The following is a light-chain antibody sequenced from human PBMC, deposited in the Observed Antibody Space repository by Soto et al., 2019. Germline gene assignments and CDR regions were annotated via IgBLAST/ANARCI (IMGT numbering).Light chain of an antibody. CDR3: QQYYYWPLT. CDR1: QSLSKC. Sequence: EAVMMQSPANLSVSPGEGATLXCRASQSLSKCLLWYQQTPGQARRHLIYGASTRAHGSPVSFSGSASVTEFTPTISGLQSEDSAVYYGQQYYYWPLTFGQGTKVDIK. J-gene: IGKJ1*01. CDR2: GAS. V-gene: IGKV3-15*01.